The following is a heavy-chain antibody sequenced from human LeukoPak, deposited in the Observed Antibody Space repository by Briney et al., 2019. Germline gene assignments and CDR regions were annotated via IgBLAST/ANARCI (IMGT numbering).Heavy chain of an antibody. J-gene: IGHJ4*02. CDR2: INQGGSET. CDR3: ARNNLWSFDD. D-gene: IGHD3-10*01. Sequence: GGSLRLSCAATGFTCSSYWMVWVRQVSGKGLEWVANINQGGSETAYVDSVKGRFTISRDNAKSSPYLQMNSLRAEDTAVYYCARNNLWSFDDWGQGTLVTVSS. V-gene: IGHV3-7*02. CDR1: GFTCSSYW.